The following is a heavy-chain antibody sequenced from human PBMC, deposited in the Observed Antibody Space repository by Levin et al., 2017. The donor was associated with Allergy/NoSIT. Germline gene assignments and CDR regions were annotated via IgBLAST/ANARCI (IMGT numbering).Heavy chain of an antibody. D-gene: IGHD6-13*01. J-gene: IGHJ3*02. V-gene: IGHV3-7*01. CDR2: IKQDGSEK. CDR3: ARRSGIAAAGYAFDI. Sequence: PGGSLRLSCAASGFTFSSYWMSWVRQAPGKGLEWVANIKQDGSEKYYVDSVKGRFTISRDNAKNSLYLQMNSLRAEDTAVYYCARRSGIAAAGYAFDIWGQGTMVTVSS. CDR1: GFTFSSYW.